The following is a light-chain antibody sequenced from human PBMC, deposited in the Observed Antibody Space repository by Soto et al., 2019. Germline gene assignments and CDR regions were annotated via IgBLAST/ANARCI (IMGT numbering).Light chain of an antibody. Sequence: EIVMTQSPATLSVSPGERATLSCRASQGVSRNLAWYQLKPGQAPRLLIYDVSTRATGIPARFSGSGSGTEFVLTISSLQSEDFAVYYCHQYNNWPPWTFGQGTKVEIK. J-gene: IGKJ1*01. V-gene: IGKV3-15*01. CDR2: DVS. CDR1: QGVSRN. CDR3: HQYNNWPPWT.